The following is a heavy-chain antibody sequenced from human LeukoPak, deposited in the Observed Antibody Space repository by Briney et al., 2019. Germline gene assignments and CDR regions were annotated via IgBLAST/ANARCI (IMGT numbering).Heavy chain of an antibody. CDR3: ARRSPDYYYYYGMDV. D-gene: IGHD6-13*01. V-gene: IGHV3-9*01. CDR1: GFTFDDYA. CDR2: ISWNSGSI. J-gene: IGHJ6*02. Sequence: GGSLRLSCAASGFTFDDYAMHWVRQAPGKGLEWVSGISWNSGSIGYADSVKGRFTISRDNAKNSLYLQMNSLRAEDTAVYYCARRSPDYYYYYGMDVWGQGTTVTVSS.